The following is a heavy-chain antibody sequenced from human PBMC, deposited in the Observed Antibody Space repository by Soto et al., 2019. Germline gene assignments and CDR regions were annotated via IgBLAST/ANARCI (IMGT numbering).Heavy chain of an antibody. D-gene: IGHD3-3*01. CDR2: ISAYNGNT. V-gene: IGHV1-18*04. CDR3: ARDGFWSGYYPPYYYYGMDV. Sequence: GASVKVSCKASGYTFTSYGISWVRQAPGQGLEWMGWISAYNGNTNYAQKLQGRVTMTTDTSTSTAYMELRSLRSDDTAVYYCARDGFWSGYYPPYYYYGMDVWGQGTTVTVSS. J-gene: IGHJ6*02. CDR1: GYTFTSYG.